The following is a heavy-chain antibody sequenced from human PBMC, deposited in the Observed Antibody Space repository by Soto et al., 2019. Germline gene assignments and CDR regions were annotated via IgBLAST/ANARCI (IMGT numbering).Heavy chain of an antibody. CDR3: ASSPGGRDIVVVVAATLAFDI. V-gene: IGHV3-66*01. Sequence: GGSLRLSCAASGFTVSSNYMSWVRQAPGKGLEWVSVIYSGGSTYYADSVKGRFTISRDNSKNTLYLQMNSLRAEDTAVYYCASSPGGRDIVVVVAATLAFDIWGQGTMVTVSS. CDR1: GFTVSSNY. D-gene: IGHD2-15*01. J-gene: IGHJ3*02. CDR2: IYSGGST.